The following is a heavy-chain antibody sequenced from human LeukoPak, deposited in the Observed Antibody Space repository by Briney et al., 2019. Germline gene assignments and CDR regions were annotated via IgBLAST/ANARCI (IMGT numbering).Heavy chain of an antibody. CDR2: ISKDGSDK. Sequence: GGSLRLSCAASGFTFSDYPMHWVRQAPGKGLEWVAVISKDGSDKYYPGSVRGRFTISRDNSKNTIYLQMDSLRAEDTAIYYCARDYWWNYDYWGQGTLVTVSS. CDR1: GFTFSDYP. J-gene: IGHJ4*02. V-gene: IGHV3-30-3*01. CDR3: ARDYWWNYDY. D-gene: IGHD1-7*01.